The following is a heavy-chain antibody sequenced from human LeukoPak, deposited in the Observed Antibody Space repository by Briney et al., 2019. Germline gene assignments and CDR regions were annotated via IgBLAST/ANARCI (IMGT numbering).Heavy chain of an antibody. V-gene: IGHV1-3*01. J-gene: IGHJ5*02. CDR1: GYTFTTYA. CDR2: INAGNGVT. CDR3: ASQILNWFDP. D-gene: IGHD2/OR15-2a*01. Sequence: GASVKVSCKASGYTFTTYALHWVRQAPGQRLEWMGWINAGNGVTKYSQKFQGRVTITRDTSASTAYMELSSLRSEDTAVYYCASQILNWFDPWGQGTLVTVSS.